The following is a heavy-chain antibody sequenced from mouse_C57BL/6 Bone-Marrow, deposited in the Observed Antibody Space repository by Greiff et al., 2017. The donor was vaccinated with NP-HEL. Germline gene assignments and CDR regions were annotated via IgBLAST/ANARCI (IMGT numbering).Heavy chain of an antibody. V-gene: IGHV5-16*01. D-gene: IGHD3-2*02. CDR2: INYDGSST. CDR1: GFTFSDYY. Sequence: EVNLVESEGGLVQPGSSMKLSCTASGFTFSDYYMAWVRQVPEKGLEWVANINYDGSSTYYLDSLKSRFIISRDNAKNILYLQMSSLKSEDTATYYCARAADSSGLYYFDYWGQGTTLTVSS. J-gene: IGHJ2*01. CDR3: ARAADSSGLYYFDY.